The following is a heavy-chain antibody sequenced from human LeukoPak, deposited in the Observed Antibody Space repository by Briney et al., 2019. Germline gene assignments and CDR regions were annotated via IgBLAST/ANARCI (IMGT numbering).Heavy chain of an antibody. D-gene: IGHD3-22*01. CDR1: GGSFSGYY. Sequence: SETLSLTCAVYGGSFSGYYWSWIRQPPGEGMEWIGEINHSGSTNYNPSLKSRVTISVDTSKNQFSLKLSSVTAADTAVYYCARGTKFSAYYYDSSRYYWLESWGQGTLVTVSS. V-gene: IGHV4-34*01. J-gene: IGHJ5*01. CDR3: ARGTKFSAYYYDSSRYYWLES. CDR2: INHSGST.